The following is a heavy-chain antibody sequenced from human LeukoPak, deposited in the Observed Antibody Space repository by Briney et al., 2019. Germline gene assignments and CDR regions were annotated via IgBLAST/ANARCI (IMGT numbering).Heavy chain of an antibody. D-gene: IGHD2-2*01. CDR2: IYTSGST. J-gene: IGHJ6*03. CDR3: ARAGTGYCSSTSCSNYMDV. Sequence: PSQTLSLTCTVSGGSISSGSYYWRWIRQPAGKGLEWIGRIYTSGSTNYNPSLKSRVTISVDTSKNQFSLKLSSVTAADTAVYYCARAGTGYCSSTSCSNYMDVWGKGTTVTVSS. CDR1: GGSISSGSYY. V-gene: IGHV4-61*02.